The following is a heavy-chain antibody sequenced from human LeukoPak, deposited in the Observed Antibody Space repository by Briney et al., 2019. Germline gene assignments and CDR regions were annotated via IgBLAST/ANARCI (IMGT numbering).Heavy chain of an antibody. CDR1: GFTFSDYA. V-gene: IGHV3-23*01. CDR3: AKDSGGYSYGLTFDY. CDR2: ISHVGGT. J-gene: IGHJ4*02. D-gene: IGHD5-18*01. Sequence: GGSLRLSCAASGFTFSDYAMSWVRQAPEKGLEWVSTISHVGGTYYADSVKGRFTISRDNSKNTLYLQMNSLRAEDTAVYYCAKDSGGYSYGLTFDYWGQGTPVTVSS.